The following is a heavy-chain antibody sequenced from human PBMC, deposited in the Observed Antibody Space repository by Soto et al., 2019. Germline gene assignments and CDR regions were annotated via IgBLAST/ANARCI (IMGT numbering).Heavy chain of an antibody. CDR1: VFPFIIYA. J-gene: IGHJ6*01. D-gene: IGHD1-1*01. CDR2: ISFDCSSK. V-gene: IGHV3-30*09. Sequence: GGSXSLAGTSSVFPFIIYAMDGLGRAPGKGRGCVGIISFDCSSKYYADWLKGRIVISRDNSKDSLYLQMDTLRPEDTAIYYCARHPLKSLTKYNGFYYPGMDLRGPGTTV. CDR3: ARHPLKSLTKYNGFYYPGMDL.